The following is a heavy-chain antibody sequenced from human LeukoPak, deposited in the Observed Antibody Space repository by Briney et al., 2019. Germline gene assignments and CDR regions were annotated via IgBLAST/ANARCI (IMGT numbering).Heavy chain of an antibody. Sequence: ASVKVSCKVSGYTLTELSMHWVRQAPGKGLEWMGGFDPEDGETIYAQKFQGRVTMTEDTSTDTAYMELSSLRAEDTAVYYCVKEVEYSTSSCDYWGQGTLVTVSS. CDR3: VKEVEYSTSSCDY. CDR2: FDPEDGET. CDR1: GYTLTELS. J-gene: IGHJ4*02. D-gene: IGHD6-6*01. V-gene: IGHV1-24*01.